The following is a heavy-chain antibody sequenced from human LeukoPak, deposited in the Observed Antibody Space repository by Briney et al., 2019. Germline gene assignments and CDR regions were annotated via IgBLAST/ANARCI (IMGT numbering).Heavy chain of an antibody. V-gene: IGHV3-30*02. D-gene: IGHD2-2*01. CDR1: GFTFSSYG. J-gene: IGHJ4*02. Sequence: PGGSLRLSCAASGFTFSSYGMHWVRQAPGKGLEWVAFIRYDGSNKYYSDSVKGRFTISRDNSKNTLYLQMNSLRDEDTAVYYCAKDIGVVPAAPGYWVQGTLVTVSS. CDR2: IRYDGSNK. CDR3: AKDIGVVPAAPGY.